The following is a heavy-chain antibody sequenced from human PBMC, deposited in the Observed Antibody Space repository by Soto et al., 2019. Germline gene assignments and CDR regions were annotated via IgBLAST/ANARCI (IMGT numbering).Heavy chain of an antibody. CDR2: INHSGST. J-gene: IGHJ4*02. CDR1: GGSFSGYY. Sequence: QVQLQQWGAGLLKPSETLSLTCAVYGGSFSGYYWCWIRQPPGKGLEWIGEINHSGSTNYNPSLKSRVTISVDTSKNQFSLKLSSVTAADTAVYYCERGWAGDHFGYWGQGTLVTVSS. CDR3: ERGWAGDHFGY. D-gene: IGHD7-27*01. V-gene: IGHV4-34*01.